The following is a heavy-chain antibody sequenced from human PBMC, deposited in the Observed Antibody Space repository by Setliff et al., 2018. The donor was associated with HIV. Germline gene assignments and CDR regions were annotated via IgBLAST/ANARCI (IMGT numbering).Heavy chain of an antibody. CDR3: ARGGVRGYSYGEAFDI. D-gene: IGHD5-18*01. Sequence: GPSVKVSCKSSGGSFNTYAINWVRRAPGQGLEWMGGIISIFDKANYAQKFHGRLTITADDSTRTVYMELNSLGSGDTAVYYCARGGVRGYSYGEAFDIWGQGTLVTVSS. J-gene: IGHJ3*02. V-gene: IGHV1-69*13. CDR1: GGSFNTYA. CDR2: IISIFDKA.